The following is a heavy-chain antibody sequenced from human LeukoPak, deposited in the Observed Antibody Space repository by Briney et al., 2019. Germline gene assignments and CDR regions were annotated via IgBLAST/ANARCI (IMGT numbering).Heavy chain of an antibody. V-gene: IGHV4-34*01. J-gene: IGHJ2*01. CDR1: GGSFSGYY. CDR3: ARGSRRPSGYYYDPLSRGYSDL. Sequence: PSETLSLTCAVYGGSFSGYYWSWIRQPPGKGLEWIGEINHSGSTNYNPSLKSRVTISVDTSKNQFSLKLSSVTAADTAVYYCARGSRRPSGYYYDPLSRGYSDLWGRGTLVTVS. D-gene: IGHD3-22*01. CDR2: INHSGST.